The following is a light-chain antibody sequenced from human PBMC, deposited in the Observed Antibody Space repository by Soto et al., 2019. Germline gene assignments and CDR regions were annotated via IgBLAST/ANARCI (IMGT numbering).Light chain of an antibody. V-gene: IGKV3-20*01. CDR2: GAS. CDR3: QQYGGPPIT. CDR1: QSVSSG. J-gene: IGKJ5*01. Sequence: EIVLTQSPGSLPLSPGERATLSCRASQSVSSGVAWYQQKPGQAPKLLIFGASSRATGIPDRFSGSGSGTEFTLTISRLEPEDFALYYCQQYGGPPITFGQGTRLEIK.